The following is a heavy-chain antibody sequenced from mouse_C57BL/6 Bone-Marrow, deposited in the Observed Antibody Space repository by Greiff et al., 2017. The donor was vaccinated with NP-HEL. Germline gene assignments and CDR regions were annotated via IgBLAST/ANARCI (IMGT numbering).Heavy chain of an antibody. J-gene: IGHJ3*01. CDR2: ISSGSSTI. Sequence: EVHLVESGGGLVKPGGSLKLSCAASGFTFSDYGMHWVRQAPEKGLEWVAYISSGSSTIYYADTVKGRFTISRDNAKNTLFLQMTSLRSEDTAMYYCARSLTSPWFAYWGQGTLVTVSA. CDR3: ARSLTSPWFAY. V-gene: IGHV5-17*01. CDR1: GFTFSDYG.